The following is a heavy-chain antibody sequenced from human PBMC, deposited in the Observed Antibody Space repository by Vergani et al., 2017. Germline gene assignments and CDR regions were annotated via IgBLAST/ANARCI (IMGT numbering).Heavy chain of an antibody. Sequence: EVQLLESGGGLVQPGGSLRLSCAASGFTFSSSAMSWVRHAPGKGLGWVSAISGSGGSTYYADSVKGPFTISRDNAKNTLYLQMNSLRAEDTAVYYCAKQLTYYYGSGSHPFDYWGQGTLVVVSS. V-gene: IGHV3-23*01. D-gene: IGHD3-10*01. CDR1: GFTFSSSA. CDR2: ISGSGGST. J-gene: IGHJ4*02. CDR3: AKQLTYYYGSGSHPFDY.